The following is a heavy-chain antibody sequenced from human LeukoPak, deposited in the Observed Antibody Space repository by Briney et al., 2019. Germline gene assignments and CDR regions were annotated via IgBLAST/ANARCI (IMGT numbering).Heavy chain of an antibody. CDR3: AGEDTAAAGTGYYYGMDV. Sequence: GSLRLSCAASGFTFSSYSMNWVRQAPGKGLEWVSSISSSSSYIYYADSVKGRFTISRDNAKNSLYLQMNSLRAEDTAVYYCAGEDTAAAGTGYYYGMDVWGQGTTVTVSS. J-gene: IGHJ6*02. CDR1: GFTFSSYS. D-gene: IGHD6-13*01. CDR2: ISSSSSYI. V-gene: IGHV3-21*01.